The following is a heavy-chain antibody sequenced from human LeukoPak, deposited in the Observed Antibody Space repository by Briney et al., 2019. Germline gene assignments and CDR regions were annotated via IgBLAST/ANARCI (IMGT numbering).Heavy chain of an antibody. CDR1: GFTFSSYA. V-gene: IGHV3-30*02. CDR2: IRYDGSNK. CDR3: AKDSAGIAVAGPLH. Sequence: PGGSLRLSCAASGFTFSSYAMSWVCQAPGKGLEWVAFIRYDGSNKYYADSVKGRFTISRDNSKNTLYLQMNSLRAEDTAVYYCAKDSAGIAVAGPLHWGQGTLVTVSS. D-gene: IGHD6-19*01. J-gene: IGHJ1*01.